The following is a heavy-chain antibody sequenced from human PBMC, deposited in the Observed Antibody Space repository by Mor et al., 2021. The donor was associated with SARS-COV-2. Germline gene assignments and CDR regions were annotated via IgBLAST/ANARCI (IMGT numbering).Heavy chain of an antibody. J-gene: IGHJ6*03. CDR2: IYHSGST. D-gene: IGHD6-13*01. Sequence: GKGLEWIGYIYHSGSTYYNPSLKSRVTKSVDRSKNQFSLKLSSVTAADTAVYYCARGAQGTGMGSDYYYYMDVWGKGTTVTVS. V-gene: IGHV4-30-2*01. CDR3: ARGAQGTGMGSDYYYYMDV.